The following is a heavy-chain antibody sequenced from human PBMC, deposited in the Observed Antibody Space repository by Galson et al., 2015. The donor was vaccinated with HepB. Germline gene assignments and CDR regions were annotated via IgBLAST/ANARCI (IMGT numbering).Heavy chain of an antibody. V-gene: IGHV6-1*01. J-gene: IGHJ4*02. Sequence: CAISGDSVSSYNAAWNWIRQSPSRGLEWLGKIYYRAKWYNEYAPSVKSRMTINSDTSKNQFSLQLNSVTPEDTAVYYCARGRSSDGGVFDFWGQGTLVTVSS. CDR1: GDSVSSYNAA. CDR3: ARGRSSDGGVFDF. D-gene: IGHD2-15*01. CDR2: IYYRAKWYN.